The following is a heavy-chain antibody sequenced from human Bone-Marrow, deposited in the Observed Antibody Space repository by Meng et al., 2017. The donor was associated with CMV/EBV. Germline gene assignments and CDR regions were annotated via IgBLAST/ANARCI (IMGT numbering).Heavy chain of an antibody. V-gene: IGHV6-1*01. Sequence: SETLSLTCAISGDSVSSKSVAWNWIRQSPSRGLEWLGRTYYRSTWYNDYALSVESRIRINPDTSKNQFSLQLSSVTPEDTAVYYCASELEPAYYGMDVWGQGTTVTFSS. CDR1: GDSVSSKSVA. J-gene: IGHJ6*02. CDR2: TYYRSTWYN. D-gene: IGHD1-1*01. CDR3: ASELEPAYYGMDV.